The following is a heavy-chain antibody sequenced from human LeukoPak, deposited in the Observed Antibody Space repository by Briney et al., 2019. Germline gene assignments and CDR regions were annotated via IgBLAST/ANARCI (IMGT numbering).Heavy chain of an antibody. J-gene: IGHJ6*02. CDR3: ASPFGVVPAAIPHGMDV. CDR1: GYTFTSYD. Sequence: ASVKVSCKASGYTFTSYDINWVRQATGQGLEWMGWMNPNSGNTGYAQKFQGRVTMTRNTSISTAYMELSSLRSEDTAVYYCASPFGVVPAAIPHGMDVWGQGTTVTVSS. D-gene: IGHD2-2*02. CDR2: MNPNSGNT. V-gene: IGHV1-8*01.